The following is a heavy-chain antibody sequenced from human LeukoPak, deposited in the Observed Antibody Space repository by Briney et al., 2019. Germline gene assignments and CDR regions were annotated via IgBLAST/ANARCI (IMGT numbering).Heavy chain of an antibody. Sequence: GGSLRLSCAASGFTFDDYAMHWVRQAPGKGLEWVSLISGDGGSTYYADSVKGRFTISRDNSKNSLYLQMNSLRTEDTALYYCAKELAYCGGDCSNGMDVWGQGTTVTVSS. D-gene: IGHD2-21*02. CDR2: ISGDGGST. CDR3: AKELAYCGGDCSNGMDV. CDR1: GFTFDDYA. J-gene: IGHJ6*02. V-gene: IGHV3-43*02.